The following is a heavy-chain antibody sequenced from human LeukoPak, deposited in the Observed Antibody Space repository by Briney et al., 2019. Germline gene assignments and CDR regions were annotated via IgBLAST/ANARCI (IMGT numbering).Heavy chain of an antibody. Sequence: GGSLRLSCAASGFTFSSYAMTWVRQAPGKGLELVSGISGSDGSTYYADSVKGRFTISRDNSQSTLYLQMNTLRAEDTAVYYCAKDFIGVLADAFDIWGQGTMVTVSS. J-gene: IGHJ3*02. V-gene: IGHV3-23*01. CDR3: AKDFIGVLADAFDI. D-gene: IGHD4/OR15-4a*01. CDR2: ISGSDGST. CDR1: GFTFSSYA.